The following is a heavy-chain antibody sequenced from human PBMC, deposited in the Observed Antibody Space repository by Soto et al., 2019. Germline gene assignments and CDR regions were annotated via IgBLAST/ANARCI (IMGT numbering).Heavy chain of an antibody. CDR1: GGSFMSYT. CDR3: AKSLLFVDHAYMDV. CDR2: IIPIQGKA. V-gene: IGHV1-69*02. D-gene: IGHD2-21*01. Sequence: QVQLVQSGAVLKKPGSSVKVSCEASGGSFMSYTFTWVRQAPGQGLEWMGRIIPIQGKANYALKFQDRVTISADRSTRTVYMELTSPRPEDTAVYFCAKSLLFVDHAYMDVWGKGTTVTVSS. J-gene: IGHJ6*03.